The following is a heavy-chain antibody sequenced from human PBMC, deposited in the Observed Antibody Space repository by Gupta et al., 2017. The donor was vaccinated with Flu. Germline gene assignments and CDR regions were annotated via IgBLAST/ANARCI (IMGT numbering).Heavy chain of an antibody. D-gene: IGHD6-6*01. V-gene: IGHV3-7*01. CDR2: IDHNVREK. CDR3: AKYGESGSSGRFDS. Sequence: EVELVVSGGGGVVPGGSLRLPCSASAFSFIIYCMTWVRQAPGKGLEWVANIDHNVREKNYGDSVKGRFTISIDNAKNSLYLQMDSLGAEDTAMYYCAKYGESGSSGRFDSWGQGTRVTV. CDR1: AFSFIIYC. J-gene: IGHJ4*02.